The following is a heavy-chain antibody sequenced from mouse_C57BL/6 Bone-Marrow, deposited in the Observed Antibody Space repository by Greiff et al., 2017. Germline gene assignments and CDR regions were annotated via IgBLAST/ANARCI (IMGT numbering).Heavy chain of an antibody. CDR1: GYTFTSYW. CDR2: IYPGSGST. CDR3: ARHWFAY. V-gene: IGHV1-55*01. J-gene: IGHJ3*01. Sequence: QVQLQQPGAELVKPGASVSMSCKASGYTFTSYWITWVKQRPGQGLEWIGDIYPGSGSTNYNEKFKSKATLTVDTSSSTAYMHLSSLTSEGSAVYYCARHWFAYWGQGTLVTVSA.